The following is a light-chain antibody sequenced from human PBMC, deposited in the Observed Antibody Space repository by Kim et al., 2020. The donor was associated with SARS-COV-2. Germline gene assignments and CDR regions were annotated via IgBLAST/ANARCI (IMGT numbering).Light chain of an antibody. CDR3: QQYNAHRT. J-gene: IGKJ1*01. CDR1: QNINSW. Sequence: LYASVGDRVTITWRASQNINSWLAWYQQKPGKAPKLLIYKASSLESGVPSRFSGSGSGTEFTLTISLQPDDFATYYCQQYNAHRTFGQGTKVDIK. V-gene: IGKV1-5*03. CDR2: KAS.